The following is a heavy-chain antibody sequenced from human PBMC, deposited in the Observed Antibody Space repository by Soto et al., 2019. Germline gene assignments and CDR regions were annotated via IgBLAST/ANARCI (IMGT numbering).Heavy chain of an antibody. Sequence: QVQLVESGGGAVQPGRSLRLSCAASGFSFSSYGMHWVRQAPGKGLEWVALISYDGSNKFYADSVKGRFTISRDNSKNTLYLQVNSLRAEDTAVYYCAKDLFSGGSYPNWFDPWGQGTLVTVSS. J-gene: IGHJ5*02. CDR1: GFSFSSYG. V-gene: IGHV3-30*18. CDR3: AKDLFSGGSYPNWFDP. CDR2: ISYDGSNK. D-gene: IGHD1-26*01.